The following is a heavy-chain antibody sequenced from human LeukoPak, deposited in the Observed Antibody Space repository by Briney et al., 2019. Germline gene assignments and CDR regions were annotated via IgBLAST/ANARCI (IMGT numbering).Heavy chain of an antibody. V-gene: IGHV4-59*01. CDR2: IYYSGST. CDR3: ARVGCSCSSVAFDI. Sequence: PSETLSLTCTASGGSISSYYWSWVRQPPGKGLEWVGNIYYSGSTNYNPSLKSRFTISRDTSKNKFSLQLSSVTAADTAVYYCARVGCSCSSVAFDIWGQGTMVTVSS. CDR1: GGSISSYY. D-gene: IGHD6-6*01. J-gene: IGHJ3*02.